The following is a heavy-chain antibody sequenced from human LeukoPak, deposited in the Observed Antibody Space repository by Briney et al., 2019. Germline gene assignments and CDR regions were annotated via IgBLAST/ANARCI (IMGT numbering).Heavy chain of an antibody. Sequence: PSETLSLTCTVPGGSISSYYWSWIRQPPGKGLEWIGYIYYSGSTNYNPSLKSRVTISVDTSKNQFSLKLSSVTAADTAVYYCARVILGSGYEYYFDYWGQGTLVTVSS. CDR1: GGSISSYY. CDR3: ARVILGSGYEYYFDY. J-gene: IGHJ4*02. CDR2: IYYSGST. D-gene: IGHD5-12*01. V-gene: IGHV4-59*01.